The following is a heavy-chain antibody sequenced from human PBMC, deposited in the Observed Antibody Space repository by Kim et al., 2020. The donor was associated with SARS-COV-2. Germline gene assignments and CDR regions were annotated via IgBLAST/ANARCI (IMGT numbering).Heavy chain of an antibody. CDR1: GFTFSSYD. J-gene: IGHJ6*01. D-gene: IGHD6-19*01. CDR3: ARERRIAVAENPNIYYYYG. V-gene: IGHV3-13*04. CDR2: IGTAGDT. Sequence: GGSLRLSCAASGFTFSSYDMHWVRQATGKGLEWVSAIGTAGDTYYPGSVKGRFTISRENAKNYLYLQMNSLRAADKAVYYCARERRIAVAENPNIYYYYG.